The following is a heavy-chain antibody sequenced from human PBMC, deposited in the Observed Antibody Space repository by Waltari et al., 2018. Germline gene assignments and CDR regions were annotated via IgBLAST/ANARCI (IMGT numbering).Heavy chain of an antibody. CDR3: ARGGPWFFDWLIHGMDV. CDR2: INVNSGGT. Sequence: QVQLVQSGAEVKKPGASVKVSCKASGYTFTGYYMHWVRQAPGQGLEWRGWINVNSGGTNHAQKVQGRVTMTRDTSISTAYMELSRLRYDDTAVYYCARGGPWFFDWLIHGMDVWGQGTTVTVSS. V-gene: IGHV1-2*02. J-gene: IGHJ6*02. D-gene: IGHD3-9*01. CDR1: GYTFTGYY.